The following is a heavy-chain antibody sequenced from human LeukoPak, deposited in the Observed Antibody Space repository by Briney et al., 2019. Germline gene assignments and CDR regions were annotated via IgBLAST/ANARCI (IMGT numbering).Heavy chain of an antibody. CDR3: ARHKGSSTWYPFDY. V-gene: IGHV4-59*08. J-gene: IGHJ4*02. Sequence: SETLSLTCTVSGGSFSSYYWSWIRQPPGKGLEWIGHMSKSGSTNYNPSLQSRVTILVDTSKNQFSLKLSSATAADTAVYYCARHKGSSTWYPFDYWGQGTLVTVSS. D-gene: IGHD6-13*01. CDR2: MSKSGST. CDR1: GGSFSSYY.